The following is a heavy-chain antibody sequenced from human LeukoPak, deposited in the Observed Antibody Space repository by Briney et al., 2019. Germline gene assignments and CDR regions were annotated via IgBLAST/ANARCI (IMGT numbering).Heavy chain of an antibody. Sequence: GASVKVSCKASGYPFSAHFLNWVRQAPGQGLEWMGNIDTTTGNPRYAQDSTGRFVFSLDTSVSTAYLQITSLKADDTAAYYCVRGTPTPGMDYWGQGTQVTVSS. J-gene: IGHJ4*02. CDR2: IDTTTGNP. D-gene: IGHD3-10*01. CDR3: VRGTPTPGMDY. CDR1: GYPFSAHF. V-gene: IGHV7-4-1*02.